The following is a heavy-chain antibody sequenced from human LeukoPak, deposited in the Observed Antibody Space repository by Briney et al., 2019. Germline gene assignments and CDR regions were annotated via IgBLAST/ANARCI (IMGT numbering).Heavy chain of an antibody. V-gene: IGHV3-30*02. CDR1: GFTFSSYG. Sequence: GGSLRLSCAASGFTFSSYGMHWVRQAPGKGLEWVAFIRYDGSNKYYADSVKGRFTISRDNAKNSLYLQMNSLRAEDTALYYCARGGNSPADAFDIWGQGTMVTVSS. CDR2: IRYDGSNK. D-gene: IGHD4-23*01. CDR3: ARGGNSPADAFDI. J-gene: IGHJ3*02.